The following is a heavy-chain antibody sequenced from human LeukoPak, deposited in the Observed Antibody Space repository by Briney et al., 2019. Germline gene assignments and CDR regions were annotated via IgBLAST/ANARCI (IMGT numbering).Heavy chain of an antibody. CDR1: GGSFSGYY. D-gene: IGHD1-26*01. CDR3: ARETTRYYEGNAFDI. J-gene: IGHJ3*02. CDR2: INHSGST. Sequence: SETLSLTCAVYGGSFSGYYWSWIRQPPGKGLEWIGEINHSGSTNYNPSLKSRVTISVDTSKNQFSLKLSSVTAADTAVYYCARETTRYYEGNAFDIWGQGTMVTVSS. V-gene: IGHV4-34*01.